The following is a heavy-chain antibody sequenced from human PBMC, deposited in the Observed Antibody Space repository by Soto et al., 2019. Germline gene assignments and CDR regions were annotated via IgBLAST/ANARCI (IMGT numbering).Heavy chain of an antibody. V-gene: IGHV3-30*18. D-gene: IGHD3-22*01. CDR1: GFTFSSYG. CDR3: AKDLCTGVVDYYDSSGYYCGYYYYGMDV. Sequence: GGSLRLSCAASGFTFSSYGMHWVRQAPGKGLEWVAVISYDGSNKYYADSVKGRFTISRDNSKNTLYLQMNSLRAEDTAVYYCAKDLCTGVVDYYDSSGYYCGYYYYGMDVGGQGTTVTVSS. CDR2: ISYDGSNK. J-gene: IGHJ6*02.